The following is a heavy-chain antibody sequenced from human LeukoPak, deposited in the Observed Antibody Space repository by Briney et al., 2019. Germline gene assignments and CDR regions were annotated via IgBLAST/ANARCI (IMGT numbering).Heavy chain of an antibody. V-gene: IGHV4-31*03. D-gene: IGHD5-24*01. CDR3: ARESRGDGYNLDY. CDR1: GGSISSGDYY. CDR2: IYYSGST. J-gene: IGHJ4*02. Sequence: SETLSLTCTVSGGSISSGDYYWSWIRQHPGKGLEWIGYIYYSGSTYYNPSLKSRVTISVDTSKNQFSLKLSSVTAADTAVYYCARESRGDGYNLDYWGQGTLVTVSS.